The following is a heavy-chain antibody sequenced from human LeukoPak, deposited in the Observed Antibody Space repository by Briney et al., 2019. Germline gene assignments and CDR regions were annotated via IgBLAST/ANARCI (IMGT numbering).Heavy chain of an antibody. CDR1: GGSISSYY. V-gene: IGHV4-4*07. D-gene: IGHD2-2*02. CDR2: IYTRGST. J-gene: IGHJ5*02. Sequence: PSETLSLTCTVSGGSISSYYWSWIRQPAGKGLEWVGRIYTRGSTNYNPSLKSRVTISVATSKNQFSLKLSSVTAADTAVYYCAREGLYCSSTSCYTSWFDPWGQGTLVTVSS. CDR3: AREGLYCSSTSCYTSWFDP.